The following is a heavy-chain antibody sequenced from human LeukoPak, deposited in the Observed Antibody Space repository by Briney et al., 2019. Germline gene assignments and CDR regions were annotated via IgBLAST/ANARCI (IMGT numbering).Heavy chain of an antibody. V-gene: IGHV3-15*01. CDR1: GFTFSNAW. D-gene: IGHD2-21*01. J-gene: IGHJ4*02. CDR3: TTDRYSLYYFDY. CDR2: IKSKTDGGTT. Sequence: GGSLRLSCAASGFTFSNAWMSWVRQAPGKRLEWVGRIKSKTDGGTTDYAAPVKGRFTISRDDSKNTLYLQMNSLKTEDTAVYYCTTDRYSLYYFDYWGQGTLVTVSS.